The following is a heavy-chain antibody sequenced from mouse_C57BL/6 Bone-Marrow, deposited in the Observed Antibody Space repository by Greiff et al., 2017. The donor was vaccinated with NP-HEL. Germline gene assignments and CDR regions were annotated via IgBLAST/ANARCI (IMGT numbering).Heavy chain of an antibody. V-gene: IGHV1-64*01. CDR2: IHPNSGST. CDR3: QCVTAVVATRNFDY. CDR1: GYTFTSYW. J-gene: IGHJ2*01. Sequence: QVHVKQSGAELVKPGASVKLSCKASGYTFTSYWMHWVKQRPGQGLEWLGMIHPNSGSTNYNEKFKSKARLTVDKSSSTAYMQLSSLTSEDSAVYYCQCVTAVVATRNFDYWGQGTTLTVSS. D-gene: IGHD1-1*01.